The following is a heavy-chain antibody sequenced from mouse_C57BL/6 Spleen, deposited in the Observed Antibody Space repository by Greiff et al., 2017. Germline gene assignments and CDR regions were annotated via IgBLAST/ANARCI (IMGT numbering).Heavy chain of an antibody. CDR3: ARSHYYGSRNFDY. V-gene: IGHV1-80*01. CDR2: IYPGDGDT. J-gene: IGHJ2*01. D-gene: IGHD1-1*01. CDR1: GYAFSSYW. Sequence: VQLQESGAELVKPGASVKISCKASGYAFSSYWMNWVKQRPGKGLEWIGQIYPGDGDTNYNGKFKGKATLTADKSSSTAYMQLSSLTSEDSAVYFCARSHYYGSRNFDYWGQGTTLTVSS.